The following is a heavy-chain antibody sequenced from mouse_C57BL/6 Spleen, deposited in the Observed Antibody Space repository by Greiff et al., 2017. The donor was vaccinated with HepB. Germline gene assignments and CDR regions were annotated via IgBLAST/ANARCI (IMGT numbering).Heavy chain of an antibody. CDR1: GYSITSGYY. V-gene: IGHV3-6*01. D-gene: IGHD1-1*01. J-gene: IGHJ1*03. CDR3: ARVEYYGSSSYWYFDV. CDR2: ISYDGSN. Sequence: EVQLQESGPGLVKPSQSLSLTCSVTGYSITSGYYWNWIRQFPGNKLEWMGYISYDGSNNYNPSLKNRISITRDTSKNQFFLKLNSVTTEDTATYYCARVEYYGSSSYWYFDVWGTGTTVTVSS.